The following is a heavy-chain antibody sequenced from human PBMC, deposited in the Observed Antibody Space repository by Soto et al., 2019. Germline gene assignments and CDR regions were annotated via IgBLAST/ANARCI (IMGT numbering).Heavy chain of an antibody. Sequence: PGGSLRLSCAASGFTFSSYAMHWIRQAPGKGLEWVAVISYDGSNKYYADSVKGRFTISRDNSKNTLYLQMNSLRAEDTAVYYCARARGYSYGYRLGFFDYWGQGTLVTVSS. CDR3: ARARGYSYGYRLGFFDY. D-gene: IGHD5-18*01. V-gene: IGHV3-30-3*01. J-gene: IGHJ4*02. CDR2: ISYDGSNK. CDR1: GFTFSSYA.